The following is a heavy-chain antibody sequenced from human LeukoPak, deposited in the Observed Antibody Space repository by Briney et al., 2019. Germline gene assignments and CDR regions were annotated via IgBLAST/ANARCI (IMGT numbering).Heavy chain of an antibody. CDR3: ARGRSRAMFDY. D-gene: IGHD2-2*01. CDR1: GGSISSYS. V-gene: IGHV4-30-2*01. Sequence: PSETLSLTCTVSGGSISSYSWSWIRQPPGKGLEWIGYIYHSGSTYYNPSLKSRVTISVDRSKNQFSLKLSSVTAADTAVYYCARGRSRAMFDYWGQGTLVTVSS. J-gene: IGHJ4*02. CDR2: IYHSGST.